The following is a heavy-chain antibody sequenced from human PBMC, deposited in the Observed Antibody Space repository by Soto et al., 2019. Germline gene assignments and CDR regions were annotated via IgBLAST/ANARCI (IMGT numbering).Heavy chain of an antibody. CDR2: IYYSGST. CDR1: GGSISSYY. J-gene: IGHJ4*02. CDR3: ARSYYYDSSGYYYDGRGYFDY. D-gene: IGHD3-22*01. V-gene: IGHV4-59*01. Sequence: SETLSLTCTVSGGSISSYYWSWIRQPPGKGLEWIGYIYYSGSTNYNPSLKSRVTISVDTSKNQFSLKLSSVTAADTAVYYCARSYYYDSSGYYYDGRGYFDYWGQGTLVTVSS.